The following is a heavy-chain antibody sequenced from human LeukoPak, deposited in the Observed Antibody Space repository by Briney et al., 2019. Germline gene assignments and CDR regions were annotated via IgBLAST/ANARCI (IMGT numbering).Heavy chain of an antibody. J-gene: IGHJ3*02. D-gene: IGHD4-17*01. CDR1: GFTVSSNY. CDR2: IYSGGST. V-gene: IGHV3-66*01. Sequence: PGGSLRLSCAASGFTVSSNYVSWVRQAPGKGLEWVSVIYSGGSTYYADSVKGRFTISRDNSKNTLYLQMNSLRAEDTAVYYCARDPKTTATSAHEAFDIWGQGTMVTVSS. CDR3: ARDPKTTATSAHEAFDI.